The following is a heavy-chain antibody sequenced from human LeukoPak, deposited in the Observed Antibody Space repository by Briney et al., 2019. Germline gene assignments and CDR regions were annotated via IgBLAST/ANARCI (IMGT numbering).Heavy chain of an antibody. Sequence: GGSLRLSCAASGFTFSTYDMHWVRQPTGKGLEWVSAIGTAGDTYYSGSVKGRFTISRDNAKSYLSLQINSLRAGDTAVYFCAGVGRSGALDIWGQRTMVTVSS. CDR1: GFTFSTYD. V-gene: IGHV3-13*04. D-gene: IGHD2-8*02. CDR2: IGTAGDT. CDR3: AGVGRSGALDI. J-gene: IGHJ3*02.